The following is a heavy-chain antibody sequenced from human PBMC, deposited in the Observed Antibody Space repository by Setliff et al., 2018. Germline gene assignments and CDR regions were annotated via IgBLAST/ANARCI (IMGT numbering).Heavy chain of an antibody. CDR1: GGSVNNYP. CDR2: IIPMFRTG. J-gene: IGHJ5*01. Sequence: SVKVSCKASGGSVNNYPISWVRQAPGHGLEWMGGIIPMFRTGKYAQRFQGRVTITADESTSTGYMELRSLRSDDTAVYYCARELRSPYWHLDSWGQGTQVTVSS. V-gene: IGHV1-69*13. CDR3: ARELRSPYWHLDS. D-gene: IGHD3-16*01.